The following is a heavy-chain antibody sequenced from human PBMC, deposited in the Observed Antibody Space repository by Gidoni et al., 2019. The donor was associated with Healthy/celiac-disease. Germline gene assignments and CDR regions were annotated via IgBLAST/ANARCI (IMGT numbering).Heavy chain of an antibody. J-gene: IGHJ6*02. Sequence: QVQLVESGGGVVQPGRSLRLSCAASGFTFSSYGMHWVSQAPGKGLEWVAVISYDGSNKYYADSVKGRFTISRDNSKNTLYLQMNSLRAEDTAVYYCAKDKSCSSTSCYTHPYYYYGMDVWGQGTTVTVSS. V-gene: IGHV3-30*18. CDR3: AKDKSCSSTSCYTHPYYYYGMDV. D-gene: IGHD2-2*02. CDR1: GFTFSSYG. CDR2: ISYDGSNK.